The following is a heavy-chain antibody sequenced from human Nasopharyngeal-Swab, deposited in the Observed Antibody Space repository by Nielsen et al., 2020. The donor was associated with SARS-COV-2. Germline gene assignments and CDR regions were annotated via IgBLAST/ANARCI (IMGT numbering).Heavy chain of an antibody. J-gene: IGHJ4*02. Sequence: GESLKISCAASGFTFSSYWMHWVRQAPGKGLVWVSRINSDGSSTSYADSVKGRFTISGDNAKNTLYLQMNSLRAEDTAVYYCARVPGYSYGFGYWGQGTLVTVSS. CDR2: INSDGSST. V-gene: IGHV3-74*01. CDR3: ARVPGYSYGFGY. D-gene: IGHD5-18*01. CDR1: GFTFSSYW.